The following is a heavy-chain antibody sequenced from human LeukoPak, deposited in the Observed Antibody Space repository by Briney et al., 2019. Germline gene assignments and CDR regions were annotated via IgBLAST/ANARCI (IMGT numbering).Heavy chain of an antibody. CDR2: ISSSSSTI. CDR3: ARESVPAASWFDP. V-gene: IGHV3-48*04. D-gene: IGHD2-2*01. J-gene: IGHJ5*02. Sequence: GGSLRLSCAASGFTFSSCSMNWVRQAPGKGLEWVSYISSSSSTIYYADSVKGRFTISRDNAKNSLYLQMNSLRAEDTAVYYCARESVPAASWFDPWGQGTLVTVSS. CDR1: GFTFSSCS.